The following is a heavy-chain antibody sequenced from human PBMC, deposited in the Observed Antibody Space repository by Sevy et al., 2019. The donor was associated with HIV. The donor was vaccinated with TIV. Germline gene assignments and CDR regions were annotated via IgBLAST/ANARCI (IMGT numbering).Heavy chain of an antibody. Sequence: SETLSLTCAVYRGSFTGYYWSWIRQPPGKGLEWIGEINHSGSTTYNPSLKSRVTISADTSKNQFSLRLASVTAADTAVYYCARGVGNSYGYDPDYWGQGTLVTVSS. CDR1: RGSFTGYY. CDR3: ARGVGNSYGYDPDY. J-gene: IGHJ4*02. D-gene: IGHD5-18*01. V-gene: IGHV4-34*01. CDR2: INHSGST.